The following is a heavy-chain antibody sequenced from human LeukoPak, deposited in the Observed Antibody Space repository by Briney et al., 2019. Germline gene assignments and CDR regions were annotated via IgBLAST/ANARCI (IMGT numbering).Heavy chain of an antibody. CDR3: PRLGYYGSGSAPADY. D-gene: IGHD3-10*01. J-gene: IGHJ4*02. Sequence: SETLSLTCAVSGGSISSYYWSWIRQPPGKGLEWIGEINHSGRTNYNPPLKSRVTLSVDTSKNQFSLKLRSVTAADTAVYYCPRLGYYGSGSAPADYWGQGTLVTVSS. CDR1: GGSISSYY. V-gene: IGHV4-34*01. CDR2: INHSGRT.